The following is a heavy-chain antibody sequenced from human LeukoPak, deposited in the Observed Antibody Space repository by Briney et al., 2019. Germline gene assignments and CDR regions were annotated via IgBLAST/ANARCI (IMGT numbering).Heavy chain of an antibody. CDR3: ARGRRADDYVWGSYRYTDYFDY. Sequence: SETLSLTCAVYGGSFSGYYWSWIRQPPGKGLEWIGEINHSGSTNYNPSLKSRVTISVDTSKNQFSLKLSSVTAADTAVYYCARGRRADDYVWGSYRYTDYFDYWGQGTLVTVSS. J-gene: IGHJ4*02. CDR2: INHSGST. D-gene: IGHD3-16*02. V-gene: IGHV4-34*01. CDR1: GGSFSGYY.